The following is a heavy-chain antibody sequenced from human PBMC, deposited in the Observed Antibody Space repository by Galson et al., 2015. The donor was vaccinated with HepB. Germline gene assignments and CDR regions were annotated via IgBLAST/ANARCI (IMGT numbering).Heavy chain of an antibody. J-gene: IGHJ4*02. CDR3: AKDIVVVPAAGLDY. CDR2: ISGSGGST. CDR1: GFTFSSYA. Sequence: SLRLSCAASGFTFSSYAMSWVRQAPGKGLEWVSAISGSGGSTYYADSVKGRFTISRDNSKNTLYLQMNSLRAEDTAVYYCAKDIVVVPAAGLDYWGQGTLVTVSS. V-gene: IGHV3-23*01. D-gene: IGHD2-2*01.